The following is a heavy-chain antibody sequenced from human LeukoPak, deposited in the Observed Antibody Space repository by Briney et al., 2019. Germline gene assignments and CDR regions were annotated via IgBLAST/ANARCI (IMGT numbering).Heavy chain of an antibody. D-gene: IGHD3-10*01. CDR2: MYYSGST. CDR3: ARQGYYGSRSYPYFDY. CDR1: GGSLTSSSYY. Sequence: SETLSLTCTVSGGSLTSSSYYSGWIRQPPGKGLAWIGSMYYSGSTYYNPSLNSRVTISVDTSNNQFSLRLSSVTAADTAVYYCARQGYYGSRSYPYFDYWGQGTLVTVSS. V-gene: IGHV4-39*01. J-gene: IGHJ4*02.